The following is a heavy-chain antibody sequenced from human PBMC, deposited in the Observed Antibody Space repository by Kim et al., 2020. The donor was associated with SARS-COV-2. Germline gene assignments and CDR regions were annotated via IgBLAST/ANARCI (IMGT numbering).Heavy chain of an antibody. CDR1: GFTFSSYW. CDR2: INDAGSST. Sequence: GGSLRLSCAASGFTFSSYWMHWVRQAPGKGLVWVSRINDAGSSTSYADSVKGRFTISRDNVKNTLYLQMNSLRAEDTAVYYCARCGSTNCYGWGQGTLVT. CDR3: ARCGSTNCYG. D-gene: IGHD2-2*01. V-gene: IGHV3-74*01. J-gene: IGHJ4*02.